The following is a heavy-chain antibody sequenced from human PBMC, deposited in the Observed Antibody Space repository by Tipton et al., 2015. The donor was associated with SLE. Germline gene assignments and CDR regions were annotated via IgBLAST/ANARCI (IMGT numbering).Heavy chain of an antibody. CDR1: GFTFSTYW. J-gene: IGHJ6*03. V-gene: IGHV3-74*01. CDR2: INSDGSST. Sequence: SLRLSCTASGFTFSTYWMTWVRQAPGKGLVWVSRINSDGSSTSYADSVKGRFTISRDNAKNTLYLQMNSLRAEDTAVYYCARHPVPVYYYYYMDVWGKGTTVTVSS. D-gene: IGHD2-2*01. CDR3: ARHPVPVYYYYYMDV.